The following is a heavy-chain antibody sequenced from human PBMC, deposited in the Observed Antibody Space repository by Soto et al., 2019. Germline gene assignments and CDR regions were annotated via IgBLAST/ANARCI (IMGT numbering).Heavy chain of an antibody. J-gene: IGHJ5*02. V-gene: IGHV4-38-2*02. CDR3: ARVGPYCGGDCYSPPP. Sequence: SETLSLTCTVSAYSIRNGYYWGWIRQPPGKGLEWIGTIYHSGSTYYNPSLKSRVTISVAASENHFSLKLSSVTAADTAVYYCARVGPYCGGDCYSPPPWGQGTLVTVSS. CDR2: IYHSGST. D-gene: IGHD2-21*02. CDR1: AYSIRNGYY.